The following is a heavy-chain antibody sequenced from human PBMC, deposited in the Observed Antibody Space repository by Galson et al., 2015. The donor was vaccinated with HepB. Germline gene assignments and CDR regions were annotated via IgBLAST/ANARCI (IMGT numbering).Heavy chain of an antibody. V-gene: IGHV1-18*01. Sequence: SVKVSCKASGYRFTNYGISWVRQAPGQGLEWMGWISTSNGNTKYAQKIQDRVTMTTDTSTSTAYMELRRLKSDDTAVYFCARGALVVVVGATQNYWFDPWGQGTLVTVSS. CDR2: ISTSNGNT. CDR1: GYRFTNYG. CDR3: ARGALVVVVGATQNYWFDP. D-gene: IGHD2-15*01. J-gene: IGHJ5*02.